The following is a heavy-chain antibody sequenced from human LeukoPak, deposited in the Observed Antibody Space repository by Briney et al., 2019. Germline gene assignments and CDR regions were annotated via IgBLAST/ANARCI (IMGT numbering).Heavy chain of an antibody. J-gene: IGHJ4*02. CDR2: ISGSGGST. D-gene: IGHD4-17*01. V-gene: IGHV3-23*01. CDR3: AIDYGDRRGPLDY. CDR1: GFTFSSSA. Sequence: GGSLRLSCAASGFTFSSSAMSWVRQVPGKGLEWVSGISGSGGSTYYADSVKGRFTISRDNSKNTLYLQMNSLRAEDTAVYYCAIDYGDRRGPLDYWGQGTLVTVSS.